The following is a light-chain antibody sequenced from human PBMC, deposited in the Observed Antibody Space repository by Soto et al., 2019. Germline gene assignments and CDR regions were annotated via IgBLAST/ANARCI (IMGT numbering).Light chain of an antibody. CDR2: GAS. V-gene: IGKV3D-15*01. Sequence: ETVLTQSPVTLSVSPGERAALSCRASQSFNNKLAWYQQKPGQAPRLLIYGASTRATGIPARFTGSGSGTEFTLTISSLQSEDFAVYYCQKYHNWPLFGPGTKVDIK. J-gene: IGKJ3*01. CDR3: QKYHNWPL. CDR1: QSFNNK.